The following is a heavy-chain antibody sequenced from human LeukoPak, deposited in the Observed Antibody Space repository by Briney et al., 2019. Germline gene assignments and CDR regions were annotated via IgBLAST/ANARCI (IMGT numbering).Heavy chain of an antibody. CDR1: GFTFSSYA. V-gene: IGHV3-30-3*01. CDR3: ARDRVVAGTQSSSFDY. Sequence: GGSLRLSCAASGFTFSSYAMHWVRQAPGKGLEWVAVISYDGSNKYYADSVKGRFTISRDNSKNTLYLQMNSLRAEDTAVYYCARDRVVAGTQSSSFDYWGQGTLVTVSS. J-gene: IGHJ4*02. CDR2: ISYDGSNK. D-gene: IGHD6-19*01.